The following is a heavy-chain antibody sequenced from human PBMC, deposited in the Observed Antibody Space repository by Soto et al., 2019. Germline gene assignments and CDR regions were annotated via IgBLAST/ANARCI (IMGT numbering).Heavy chain of an antibody. J-gene: IGHJ4*02. CDR1: GFTVSSKF. CDR2: IYGGGDT. CDR3: AGSITTPGGFDY. V-gene: IGHV3-53*02. D-gene: IGHD6-13*01. Sequence: EVQLVETVGGLIQSGGSLRLSCAASGFTVSSKFMIWVRQAPGKGREWGSVIYGGGDTNYADSVKGRFTISRDNSKNTIYLQMNSLRAEDTAIYFCAGSITTPGGFDYWGQGTLVTVSS.